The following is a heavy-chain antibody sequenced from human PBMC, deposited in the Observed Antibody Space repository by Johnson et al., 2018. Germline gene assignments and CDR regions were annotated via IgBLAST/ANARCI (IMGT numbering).Heavy chain of an antibody. J-gene: IGHJ6*03. Sequence: QVQLVQSGGGVVQPGRSLRLSCAASGFTFSSYGMHWVRQAPGKGLEWVAVISYDGSNKYYADPVKGRFPISRANSKNTLYLQINSLRAEDTAGYYCAKENERGDSSSWYWKYYMDVWGKGTTVTVSS. CDR3: AKENERGDSSSWYWKYYMDV. D-gene: IGHD6-13*01. V-gene: IGHV3-30*18. CDR1: GFTFSSYG. CDR2: ISYDGSNK.